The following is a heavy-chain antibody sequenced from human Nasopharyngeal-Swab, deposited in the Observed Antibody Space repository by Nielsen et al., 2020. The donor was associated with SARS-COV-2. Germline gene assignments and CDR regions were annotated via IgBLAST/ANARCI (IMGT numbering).Heavy chain of an antibody. V-gene: IGHV1-58*01. D-gene: IGHD6-19*01. CDR2: IVVGSGST. Sequence: SVKVSCKASGFTFTSSAVQWVRQARGQRLEWIGWIVVGSGSTNFAQKFQERVIITRDMSTSTAYMELNSLSSEDTAVYYCAATLVAGGKRDNYYYGMDVWGQGTTVTVSS. CDR1: GFTFTSSA. CDR3: AATLVAGGKRDNYYYGMDV. J-gene: IGHJ6*02.